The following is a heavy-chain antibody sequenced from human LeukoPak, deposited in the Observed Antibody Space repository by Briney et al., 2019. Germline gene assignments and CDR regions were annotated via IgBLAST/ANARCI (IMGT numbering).Heavy chain of an antibody. V-gene: IGHV3-33*01. CDR1: GFTFSSYG. D-gene: IGHD6-19*01. CDR3: AREYSSGWYYYDY. Sequence: GGSLRLSCAASGFTFSSYGMHWVRQAPGKGLEWVAVIWYDGSNKYYADSVKGRFTISRDNSKNTLYLQMNSLRAEDAAVYYCAREYSSGWYYYDYWGQGTLVTVSS. CDR2: IWYDGSNK. J-gene: IGHJ4*02.